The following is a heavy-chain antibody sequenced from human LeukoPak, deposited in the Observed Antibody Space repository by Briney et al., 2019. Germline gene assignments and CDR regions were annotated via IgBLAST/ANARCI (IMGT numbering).Heavy chain of an antibody. Sequence: SGGSLRLSCAASGFTFSSYDMHWVCQATGKGLEWVSAIGTAGDTYYPGSVKGRFTISRENAKNSLYLQMNSLRAGDTAVYYCAALKGDYFDYWGQGTLVTVSS. CDR1: GFTFSSYD. CDR2: IGTAGDT. CDR3: AALKGDYFDY. V-gene: IGHV3-13*04. J-gene: IGHJ4*02.